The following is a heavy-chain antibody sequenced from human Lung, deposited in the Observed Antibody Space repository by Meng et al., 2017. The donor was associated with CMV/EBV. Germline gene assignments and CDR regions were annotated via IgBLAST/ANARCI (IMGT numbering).Heavy chain of an antibody. J-gene: IGHJ4*02. D-gene: IGHD2-2*01. CDR2: ISYDGSNK. Sequence: GESXKISCAASGFTFSSYAMHWVRQAPGKGLEWVAVISYDGSNKYYADSVKGRFTISRDNSKNTLYLQMNSLRAEDTAVYYCARTPKDIVVVPADSFYFDYXGGGXLVTVSS. CDR1: GFTFSSYA. V-gene: IGHV3-30-3*01. CDR3: ARTPKDIVVVPADSFYFDY.